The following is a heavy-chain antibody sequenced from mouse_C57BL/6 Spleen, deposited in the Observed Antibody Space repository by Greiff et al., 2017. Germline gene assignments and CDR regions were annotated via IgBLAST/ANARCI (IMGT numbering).Heavy chain of an antibody. D-gene: IGHD1-1*01. J-gene: IGHJ4*01. Sequence: EVKLMESEGGLVQPGSSMKLSCTASGFTFSDYYMAWVRQVPEKGLEWVANINYDGSSTYYLDSLKSRFIISRDNAKNILYLQMSSLKSEDTATYYCARVGVFITTVVDYYAMDYWGQGTSVTVSS. CDR3: ARVGVFITTVVDYYAMDY. CDR2: INYDGSST. CDR1: GFTFSDYY. V-gene: IGHV5-16*01.